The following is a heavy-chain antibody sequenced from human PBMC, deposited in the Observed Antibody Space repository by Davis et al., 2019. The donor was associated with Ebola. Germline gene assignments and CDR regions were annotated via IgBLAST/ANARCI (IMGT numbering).Heavy chain of an antibody. Sequence: AASVKVSCKASGYTFTNYYMHWVRQAPGQGLAWVGVINPSVGFTTYSPRFQGRVTMTRDTSTSTFYMELSGPTSEDTAVYYCARLSGGYYLDFDYWGQGTLVTVSS. CDR1: GYTFTNYY. CDR3: ARLSGGYYLDFDY. J-gene: IGHJ4*02. V-gene: IGHV1-46*01. D-gene: IGHD3-22*01. CDR2: INPSVGFT.